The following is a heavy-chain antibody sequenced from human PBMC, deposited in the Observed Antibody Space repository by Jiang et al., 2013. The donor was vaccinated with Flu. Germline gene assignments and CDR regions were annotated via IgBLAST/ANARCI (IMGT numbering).Heavy chain of an antibody. CDR3: AHAYYYDSSGYYFPYDY. V-gene: IGHV2-5*02. J-gene: IGHJ4*02. CDR2: IYWDDDK. D-gene: IGHD3-22*01. Sequence: KPTQTLTLTCTFSGFSLRISGVGAGWIRQPPGKALEWLALIYWDDDKRYSPSLKSRLTITKDTSKNQVVLTMTNMDPVDTATYYCAHAYYYDSSGYYFPYDYWGQGTLVTVSS. CDR1: GFSLRISGVG.